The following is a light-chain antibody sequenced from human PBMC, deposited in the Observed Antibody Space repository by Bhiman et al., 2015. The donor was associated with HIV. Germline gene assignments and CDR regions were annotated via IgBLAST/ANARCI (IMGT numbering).Light chain of an antibody. CDR2: EVD. Sequence: QSALTQPASVSGSPGQSITVSCTGTSSDVGTYNLVSWYQQHPGKAPKLILYEVDKRPSGVSNRFSGSKSGNTASLTISGLQAEDEADYYCCSYTSSNTYVFGTGTKVTVL. J-gene: IGLJ1*01. CDR3: CSYTSSNTYV. V-gene: IGLV2-14*02. CDR1: SSDVGTYNL.